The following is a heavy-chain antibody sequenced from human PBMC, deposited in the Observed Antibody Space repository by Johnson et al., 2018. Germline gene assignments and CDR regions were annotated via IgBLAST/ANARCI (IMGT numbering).Heavy chain of an antibody. D-gene: IGHD3-22*01. CDR3: ARAVDRLPDGYFQH. Sequence: VQLVQSGGGLVQPGGSLRLSCAASGFTFSSYAMHWVRQAPGKGLEYVSASSSNGGSTYYANSVKGRFTISRDNSKNTLYLQMGSLRAEDMAVYYCARAVDRLPDGYFQHWGQGTLVTGSS. V-gene: IGHV3-64*01. J-gene: IGHJ1*01. CDR1: GFTFSSYA. CDR2: SSSNGGST.